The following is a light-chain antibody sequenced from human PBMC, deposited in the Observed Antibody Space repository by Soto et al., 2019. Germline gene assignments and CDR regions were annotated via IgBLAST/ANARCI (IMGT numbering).Light chain of an antibody. CDR2: DAS. J-gene: IGKJ4*01. CDR3: QQRSNWPPLT. V-gene: IGKV3-11*01. Sequence: EIVMTQSPATLSVSPGERATLSCRAGQGVTTNFAWYQQKSRQSPRLLIYDASNRATGIPARFSGSGSGTDFTLTISSLEPEDFAVYYCQQRSNWPPLTFGGGTKVDIK. CDR1: QGVTTN.